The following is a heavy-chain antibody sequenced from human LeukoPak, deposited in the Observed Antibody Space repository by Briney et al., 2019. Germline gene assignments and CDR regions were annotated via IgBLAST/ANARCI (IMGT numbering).Heavy chain of an antibody. V-gene: IGHV4-4*02. D-gene: IGHD3-10*01. CDR3: ARDPPSYGTQGNWFDP. Sequence: SETLSLTCTVSGGSISSSNWWSWVRQPPGKGLEWIGEIYHSGSTNYNPSLKSRVTISVDKSKNQFSLKLSSVTAADTAVYYCARDPPSYGTQGNWFDPWGQGTLVTVSS. CDR2: IYHSGST. J-gene: IGHJ5*02. CDR1: GGSISSSNW.